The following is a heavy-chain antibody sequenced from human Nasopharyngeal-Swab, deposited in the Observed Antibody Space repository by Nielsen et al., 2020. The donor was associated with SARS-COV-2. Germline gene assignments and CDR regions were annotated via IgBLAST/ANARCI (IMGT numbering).Heavy chain of an antibody. CDR2: ISSSKSYI. CDR3: AREGWSSGHAGTFDM. Sequence: GESLKISCAASGFSFSSYGMNWVRQAPGKGPEWVSFISSSKSYIYYADSVKGRFTISRDNAKNTLYLQMNSLRDEDTAVYYCAREGWSSGHAGTFDMWGQGTMVTVSS. D-gene: IGHD5-12*01. V-gene: IGHV3-21*06. J-gene: IGHJ3*02. CDR1: GFSFSSYG.